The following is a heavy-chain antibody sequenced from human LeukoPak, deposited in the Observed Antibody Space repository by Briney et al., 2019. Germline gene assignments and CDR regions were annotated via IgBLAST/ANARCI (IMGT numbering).Heavy chain of an antibody. CDR1: GDSISSSYY. D-gene: IGHD5-24*01. J-gene: IGHJ4*02. V-gene: IGHV4-38-2*02. CDR3: ARDMGRWPVRPLDY. CDR2: VYHSGST. Sequence: PSETLSLTCIVSGDSISSSYYWGWIRQPPGKGLEWIGSVYHSGSTYYNPSLNSRVTISVDTSKNQFSLKLNSVTAADTAMYYCARDMGRWPVRPLDYWGQGTLVTVSS.